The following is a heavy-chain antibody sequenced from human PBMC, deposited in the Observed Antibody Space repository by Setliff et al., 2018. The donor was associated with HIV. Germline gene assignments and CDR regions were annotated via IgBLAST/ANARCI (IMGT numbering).Heavy chain of an antibody. J-gene: IGHJ5*02. CDR3: ARVRYCSGGSCYGGEYWFDP. Sequence: RASVKVSCKASGYTFTSYYIHWVRQAPGQGLEWMGVIHPSGGSTSHAQSFQDRVNMTRDTATSTVYMELSSLRSEDTAVYYCARVRYCSGGSCYGGEYWFDPWGQGTLVTVSS. D-gene: IGHD2-15*01. CDR1: GYTFTSYY. V-gene: IGHV1-46*01. CDR2: IHPSGGST.